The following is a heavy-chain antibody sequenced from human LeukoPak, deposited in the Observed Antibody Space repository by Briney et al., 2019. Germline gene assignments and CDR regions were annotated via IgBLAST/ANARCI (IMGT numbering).Heavy chain of an antibody. CDR1: GXSITDYY. CDR3: ARRDNSGWNYFDY. Sequence: PSETLSLTYTVSGXSITDYYGSWIRQSPGKGLEWIGYIYYDGSTNYNPSLKGRVSILVDTSKNQFSLKLSSVTAADTAVYSCARRDNSGWNYFDYWGQGTLVTVSS. J-gene: IGHJ4*02. CDR2: IYYDGST. V-gene: IGHV4-59*08. D-gene: IGHD3-22*01.